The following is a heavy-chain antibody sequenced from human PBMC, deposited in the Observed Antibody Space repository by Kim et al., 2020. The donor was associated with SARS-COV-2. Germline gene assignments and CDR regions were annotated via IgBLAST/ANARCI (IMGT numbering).Heavy chain of an antibody. CDR2: IDPSDSYT. Sequence: GESLKISCKGSGYSFTSYWISWVRQMPGKGLEWMGRIDPSDSYTNYSPSFQGHVTISADKSISTAYLQWSSLKASDTAMYYCAGNLRTYYYGSGSYSYGMDVWGQGTTVTVSS. J-gene: IGHJ6*02. CDR1: GYSFTSYW. D-gene: IGHD3-10*01. V-gene: IGHV5-10-1*01. CDR3: AGNLRTYYYGSGSYSYGMDV.